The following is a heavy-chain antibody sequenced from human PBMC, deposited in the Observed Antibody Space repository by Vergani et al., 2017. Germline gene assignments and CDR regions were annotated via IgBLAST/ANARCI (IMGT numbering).Heavy chain of an antibody. CDR3: AHRPNSGYDGGFDY. V-gene: IGHV2-5*02. J-gene: IGHJ4*02. Sequence: QITLKESGPTLVKPTQTLTLTCTFSGFSLSTSGVGVGWIRQPPGKALEWLALIYWDDDKRYSPSLKSRLTITKDTSKNQVVLTMTNMDPVDTATYYCAHRPNSGYDGGFDYWGQGILVTISS. CDR2: IYWDDDK. CDR1: GFSLSTSGVG. D-gene: IGHD5-12*01.